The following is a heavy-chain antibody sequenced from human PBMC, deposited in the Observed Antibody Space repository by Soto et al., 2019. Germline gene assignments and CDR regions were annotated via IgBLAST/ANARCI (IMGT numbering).Heavy chain of an antibody. CDR1: GDSITSNY. V-gene: IGHV4-59*01. CDR2: FHYSLNT. Sequence: PSETLSLTCTVSGDSITSNYWSWIRQSPGQGLEWIGYFHYSLNTNYNPSLKSRVIISVDTSKNQFFLKLTSVTAADTAMYYCAKTKEGGFDPWGQGTLVTVSS. D-gene: IGHD3-16*01. J-gene: IGHJ5*02. CDR3: AKTKEGGFDP.